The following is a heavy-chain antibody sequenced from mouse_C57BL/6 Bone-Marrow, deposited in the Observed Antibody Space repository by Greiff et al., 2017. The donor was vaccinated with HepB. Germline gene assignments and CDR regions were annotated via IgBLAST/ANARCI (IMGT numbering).Heavy chain of an antibody. V-gene: IGHV1-63*01. CDR3: ARIYYGSSYDYAMDY. Sequence: VQLQESGAELVRPGTSVKMSCKASGYTFTNYWIGWAKQRPGHGLEWIGDIYPGGGYTNYNEKFKGKATLTADKSSSTAYMQFSSLTSEDSAIYYCARIYYGSSYDYAMDYWGQGTSVTVSS. CDR1: GYTFTNYW. J-gene: IGHJ4*01. D-gene: IGHD1-1*01. CDR2: IYPGGGYT.